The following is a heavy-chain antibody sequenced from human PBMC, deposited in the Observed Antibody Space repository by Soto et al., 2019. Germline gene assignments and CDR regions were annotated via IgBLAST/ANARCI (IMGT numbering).Heavy chain of an antibody. J-gene: IGHJ6*02. D-gene: IGHD1-7*01. Sequence: SETLSLTCAVYGGSFSGYYWSWIRQPPGKGLEWIGEINHSGSTNYNPSLKSRVTISVDTSKNQFSLKLSSVTAADTAVYYCARGKLELPMVSYYYYGMDVWGQGTTVTVS. CDR1: GGSFSGYY. CDR2: INHSGST. V-gene: IGHV4-34*01. CDR3: ARGKLELPMVSYYYYGMDV.